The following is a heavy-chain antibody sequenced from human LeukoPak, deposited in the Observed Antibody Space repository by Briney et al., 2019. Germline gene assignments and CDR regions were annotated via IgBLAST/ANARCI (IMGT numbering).Heavy chain of an antibody. D-gene: IGHD2/OR15-2a*01. V-gene: IGHV1-2*02. J-gene: IGHJ4*02. CDR3: ARVSNFLEFSANIDY. CDR1: GYTFTGYY. Sequence: GASVKVSCKASGYTFTGYYMHWVRQAPGQGLEWMGWINPNSGGTNYAQKFQGRVTMTRDTSISTAYMELSRLRSDDTAVYYCARVSNFLEFSANIDYWGQGTLVTVSS. CDR2: INPNSGGT.